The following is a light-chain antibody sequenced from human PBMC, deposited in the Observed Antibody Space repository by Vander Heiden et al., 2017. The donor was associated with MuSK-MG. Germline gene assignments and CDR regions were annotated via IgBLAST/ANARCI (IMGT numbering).Light chain of an antibody. J-gene: IGKJ4*01. Sequence: DIQITHSPSSLSASVGDRVTITCRASQGIRNALAWFQLKPAQAPKRLIYTASTLQNGVPSRFSGIGSGTEFTLTISSLQPEDFAAYFCRQDNSYPLPFGGVTTVEIK. V-gene: IGKV1-17*01. CDR3: RQDNSYPLP. CDR1: QGIRNA. CDR2: TAS.